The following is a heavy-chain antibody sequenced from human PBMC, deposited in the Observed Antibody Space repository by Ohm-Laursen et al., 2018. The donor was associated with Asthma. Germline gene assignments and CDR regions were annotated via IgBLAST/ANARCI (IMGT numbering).Heavy chain of an antibody. CDR3: ARDSRTAMVDH. Sequence: SLRLSCTASGFTFSSYAMSWVRQAPGKGLEWVSTISGSGGNTYYADSVKGRFTISRDNSKSTLYLEMNSLRAEDTAVYYCARDSRTAMVDHWGQGTLVTVSS. J-gene: IGHJ4*02. D-gene: IGHD5-18*01. CDR1: GFTFSSYA. CDR2: ISGSGGNT. V-gene: IGHV3-23*01.